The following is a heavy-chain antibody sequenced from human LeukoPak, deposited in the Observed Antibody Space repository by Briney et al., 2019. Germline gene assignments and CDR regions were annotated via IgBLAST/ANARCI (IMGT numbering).Heavy chain of an antibody. Sequence: GGSLRLSCEASGFSFTTYAMSWVRQAPGKGLEWVSGISGDGGSTYYTDSVKGRVTISRDNSKNTLYLQMNSLRAEDTAVYYCAKTLDYDILTGYQRWNYGMDVWGQGTTVTVSS. V-gene: IGHV3-23*01. J-gene: IGHJ6*02. D-gene: IGHD3-9*01. CDR1: GFSFTTYA. CDR2: ISGDGGST. CDR3: AKTLDYDILTGYQRWNYGMDV.